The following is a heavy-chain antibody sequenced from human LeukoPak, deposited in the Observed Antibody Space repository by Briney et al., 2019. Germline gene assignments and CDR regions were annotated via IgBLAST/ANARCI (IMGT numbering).Heavy chain of an antibody. CDR1: GFTFTSSA. V-gene: IGHV1-58*01. Sequence: SVKVSCMASGFTFTSSAVQWVRQARGQRLEWIGWIVVGSGNTNYAQKFQERVTITRDMSTSTAYMELSSLRSEDTAVYYCAAVFAAAGTYYYYYGMDVWGKGTTVTVSS. CDR3: AAVFAAAGTYYYYYGMDV. D-gene: IGHD6-13*01. J-gene: IGHJ6*04. CDR2: IVVGSGNT.